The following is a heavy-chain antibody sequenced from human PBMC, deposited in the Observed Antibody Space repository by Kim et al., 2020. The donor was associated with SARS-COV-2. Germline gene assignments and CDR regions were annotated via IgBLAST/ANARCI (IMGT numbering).Heavy chain of an antibody. V-gene: IGHV1-3*04. D-gene: IGHD3-22*01. CDR1: GYTFTNYA. J-gene: IGHJ5*02. CDR3: LRVAIEFSGNWYDGLDP. Sequence: ASVKVSCKTSGYTFTNYAIHWVRQAPGQSLEWLGWLNTGSGSTKFSDKFQDRISFSRDTAPTTASMDLSGLRSEATAIYSCLRVAIEFSGNWYDGLDPW. CDR2: LNTGSGST.